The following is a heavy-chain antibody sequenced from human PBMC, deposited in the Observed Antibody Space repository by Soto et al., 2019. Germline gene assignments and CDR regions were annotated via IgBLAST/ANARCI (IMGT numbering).Heavy chain of an antibody. D-gene: IGHD1-26*01. CDR1: AFTFNTYA. Sequence: EVQLLESGGGLVQPGGSLRLSCAASAFTFNTYAMGWVRQAPGKGLEWVSAISVSGGGTYYADSVKGRLTITRDTSKNTLYMQINSLRADDTAVYYCSKSGGASPYYFDFWGRGTLVTVSS. CDR3: SKSGGASPYYFDF. CDR2: ISVSGGGT. J-gene: IGHJ4*02. V-gene: IGHV3-23*01.